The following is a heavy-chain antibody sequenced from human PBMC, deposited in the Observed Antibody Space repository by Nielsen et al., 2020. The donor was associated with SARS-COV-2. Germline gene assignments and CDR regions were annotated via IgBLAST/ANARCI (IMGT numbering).Heavy chain of an antibody. Sequence: SETLSLTCAVSGGSFSGYYWSWIRQPPGKGLEWIGEINHSGSTNYNPSLKSRVTISVDTSKNQFSLKLSSVTAADTAVYYCARGILGSTRTFYGSGSYRVDVWGQGTTVTVSS. J-gene: IGHJ6*02. D-gene: IGHD3-10*01. CDR2: INHSGST. CDR1: GGSFSGYY. CDR3: ARGILGSTRTFYGSGSYRVDV. V-gene: IGHV4-34*01.